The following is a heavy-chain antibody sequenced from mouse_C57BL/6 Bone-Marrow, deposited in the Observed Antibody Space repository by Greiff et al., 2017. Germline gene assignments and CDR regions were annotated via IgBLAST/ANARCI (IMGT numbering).Heavy chain of an antibody. V-gene: IGHV14-4*01. J-gene: IGHJ2*01. Sequence: VQLQQSGPELVRPGASVKLSCTASGFNIKDAYIHWVKQRPEQGLEWIGWIYPEIGDTEYASKFQGKATITSDTSSNTAYLQLSSLTSEDTAVYYCASCDGNYFDFWGQGTPLTVAS. CDR3: ASCDGNYFDF. D-gene: IGHD2-3*01. CDR1: GFNIKDAY. CDR2: IYPEIGDT.